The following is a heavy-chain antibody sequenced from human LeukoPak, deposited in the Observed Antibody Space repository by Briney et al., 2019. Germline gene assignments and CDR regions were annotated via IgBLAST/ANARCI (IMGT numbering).Heavy chain of an antibody. V-gene: IGHV4-39*07. Sequence: PSETLSLTCTVSGGSISSSSYYWGWIRQPPGKGLERIGSVDYDGGTYQNPSVSSRVTVKADTSRSQFSLKLSSVTAADTAVYYCARGLGYCSSTSCYVLYLDYWGQGTLVTVSS. CDR2: VDYDGGT. D-gene: IGHD2-2*01. CDR3: ARGLGYCSSTSCYVLYLDY. CDR1: GGSISSSSYY. J-gene: IGHJ4*02.